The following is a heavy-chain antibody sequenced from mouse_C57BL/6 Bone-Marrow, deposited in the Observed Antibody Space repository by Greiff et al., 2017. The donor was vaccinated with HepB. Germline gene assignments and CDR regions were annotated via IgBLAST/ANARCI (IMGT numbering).Heavy chain of an antibody. J-gene: IGHJ2*01. D-gene: IGHD2-4*01. CDR2: INYDGSST. CDR1: GFTFSDYY. V-gene: IGHV5-16*01. CDR3: ARYDYDGGLFDY. Sequence: EVKLVESEGGLVQPGSSMKLSCTASGFTFSDYYMAWVRQVPEKGLEWVANINYDGSSTYYLDSLKSRFIISRDNAKNILYPQMSSLKSEDTATYYCARYDYDGGLFDYWGQGTTLTVSS.